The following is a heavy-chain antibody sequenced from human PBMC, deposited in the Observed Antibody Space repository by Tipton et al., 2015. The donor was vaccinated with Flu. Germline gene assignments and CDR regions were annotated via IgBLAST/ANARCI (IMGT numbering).Heavy chain of an antibody. D-gene: IGHD3-22*01. CDR1: GGSISSSNW. CDR3: ARVPYDSSGYYSSFYYYGMDV. V-gene: IGHV4-4*02. J-gene: IGHJ6*02. Sequence: TLSLTCAVSGGSISSSNWWSWVRQPPGKGLEWIGEIYHSGSTNYNPSLKSRVTISVDKSKNQFSLKLSSVTAADTAVYYCARVPYDSSGYYSSFYYYGMDVWGQGTTVTVSS. CDR2: IYHSGST.